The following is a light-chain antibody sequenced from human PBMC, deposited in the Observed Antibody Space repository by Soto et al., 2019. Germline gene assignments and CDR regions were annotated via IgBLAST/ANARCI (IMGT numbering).Light chain of an antibody. Sequence: DIQLTQSPSTLSASVGDRVTITCRASQSVTDWLAWYQQKPGKAPKLLIYDASSLQSGVPSRFCGSGSGTEVSLTISSLQPDDFTTYYCQQYYRSCTFGQGTKVEIK. CDR3: QQYYRSCT. J-gene: IGKJ2*02. CDR2: DAS. CDR1: QSVTDW. V-gene: IGKV1-5*01.